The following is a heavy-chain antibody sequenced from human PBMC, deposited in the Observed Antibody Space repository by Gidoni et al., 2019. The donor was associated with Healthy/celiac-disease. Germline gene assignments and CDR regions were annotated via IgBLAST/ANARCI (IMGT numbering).Heavy chain of an antibody. D-gene: IGHD3-22*01. Sequence: EVQLVESGGGLVKPGGSLRLSCAASGFTFSNAWMSWVRQAPGKGLEWVGRIKSKTDGGTTDYAAPVKGRFTISRDDSKNTLYLQMNSLKTEDTAVYYCTTDPGDSSGIDFGVDYWGQGTLVTVSS. CDR1: GFTFSNAW. J-gene: IGHJ4*02. CDR3: TTDPGDSSGIDFGVDY. V-gene: IGHV3-15*01. CDR2: IKSKTDGGTT.